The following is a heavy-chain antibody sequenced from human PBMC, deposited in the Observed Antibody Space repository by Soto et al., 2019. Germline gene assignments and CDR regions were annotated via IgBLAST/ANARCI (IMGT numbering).Heavy chain of an antibody. CDR1: GFAFSSYG. Sequence: QAQLVESGGGVVQPGRSLRLSCAASGFAFSSYGMHWVRQAPGTGLEWVAVISYDGSLQHYADSVKGRFTISRDNSKNMVLLQISSLRAEDTAVYYCVSDRGYGHASVPYSWGQGTLVSASS. CDR3: VSDRGYGHASVPYS. D-gene: IGHD5-18*01. CDR2: ISYDGSLQ. V-gene: IGHV3-30*03. J-gene: IGHJ4*02.